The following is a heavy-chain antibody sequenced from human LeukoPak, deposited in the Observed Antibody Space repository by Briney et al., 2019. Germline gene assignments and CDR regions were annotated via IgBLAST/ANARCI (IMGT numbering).Heavy chain of an antibody. CDR3: ARQGEYTTSLGRKQFDY. J-gene: IGHJ4*02. D-gene: IGHD3-16*01. CDR1: GGSISSSSYY. CDR2: IYYDGST. Sequence: PSGTLSLTCTVSGGSISSSSYYWDWIRQSPGKGLEWIGNIYYDGSTHCNPSLKSRVTISVDTSKNQFSLKLSSVTAADTALYYCARQGEYTTSLGRKQFDYWGQGTLVTVSS. V-gene: IGHV4-39*01.